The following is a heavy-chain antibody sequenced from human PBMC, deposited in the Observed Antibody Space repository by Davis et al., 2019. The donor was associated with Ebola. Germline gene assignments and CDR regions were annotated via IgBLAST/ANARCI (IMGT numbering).Heavy chain of an antibody. V-gene: IGHV1-2*02. CDR3: ARALGYCSGGSCYAGSDY. Sequence: ASVKVSCKASGYTFTGYYMHWVRQAPGQGLEWMGWINPNSGGTNYAQKFQGRVTMTRDTSISTAYMELSRLRSDDTAVYYCARALGYCSGGSCYAGSDYWGQGTLVTVSS. CDR1: GYTFTGYY. D-gene: IGHD2-15*01. CDR2: INPNSGGT. J-gene: IGHJ4*02.